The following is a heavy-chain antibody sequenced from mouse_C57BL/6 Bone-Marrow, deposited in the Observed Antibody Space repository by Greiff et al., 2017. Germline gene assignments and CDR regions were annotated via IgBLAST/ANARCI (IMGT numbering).Heavy chain of an antibody. CDR3: ARSDGNYVVAY. J-gene: IGHJ3*01. CDR1: GYTFTSYG. D-gene: IGHD2-1*01. V-gene: IGHV1-81*01. Sequence: QVQLQQSGAELARPGASVKLSCKASGYTFTSYGISWVKQRTGTGLEWIGEIYPRSGNTYYNEKFKGKATLTADKSSSTAYKELRSLTSEDSAVSFGARSDGNYVVAYWGQGTLVTVSA. CDR2: IYPRSGNT.